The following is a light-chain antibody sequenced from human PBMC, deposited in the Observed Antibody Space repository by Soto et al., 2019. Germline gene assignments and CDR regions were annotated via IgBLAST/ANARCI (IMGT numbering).Light chain of an antibody. CDR3: QQYYSTPPLT. CDR1: QSVLYSSNNKNY. J-gene: IGKJ4*01. CDR2: WAY. Sequence: DIVMTQSPDSLAVSLGERATINYKSSQSVLYSSNNKNYLAWYQQKPGQPPKLLIYWAYTRESGVPDRFSGSGSGTDFTLTISSLQAEDVAVYYCQQYYSTPPLTFGGGTKVEIK. V-gene: IGKV4-1*01.